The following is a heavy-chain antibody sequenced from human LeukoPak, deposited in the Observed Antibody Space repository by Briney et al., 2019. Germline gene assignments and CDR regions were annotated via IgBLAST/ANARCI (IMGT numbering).Heavy chain of an antibody. CDR3: ARSHGYSWDFDY. CDR2: INPNSGGT. CDR1: GYTFTGYY. D-gene: IGHD5-18*01. Sequence: ASVKVSCKASGYTFTGYYMHWVRQAPGQGLEWTGWINPNSGGTNYAQKFQGRVTMTRDTSISTAYMELSRLRSDDTAVYYCARSHGYSWDFDYWGQGTLVTVSS. V-gene: IGHV1-2*02. J-gene: IGHJ4*02.